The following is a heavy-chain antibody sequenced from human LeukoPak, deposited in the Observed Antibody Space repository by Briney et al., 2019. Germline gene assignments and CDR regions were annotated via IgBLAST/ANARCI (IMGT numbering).Heavy chain of an antibody. CDR2: IYSDSTT. J-gene: IGHJ4*02. CDR1: GFIVSNSY. Sequence: PGGSLRLFCAASGFIVSNSYMSWVRQAPGKGLEWVSIIYSDSTTYYADSVKGRFTIFRDNSKNTLYLQMNNLRAEDTAVYYCAREAGSSWFAYWGQGTRVTVSS. CDR3: AREAGSSWFAY. D-gene: IGHD6-13*01. V-gene: IGHV3-66*01.